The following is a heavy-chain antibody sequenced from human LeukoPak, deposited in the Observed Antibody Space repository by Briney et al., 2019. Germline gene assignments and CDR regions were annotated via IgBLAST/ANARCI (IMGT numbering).Heavy chain of an antibody. J-gene: IGHJ3*02. CDR1: GGSFSGYY. V-gene: IGHV4-34*01. D-gene: IGHD5-24*01. CDR3: ARHRAEMATITDDAFDI. CDR2: INHSGST. Sequence: SETLSLTCAVYGGSFSGYYWSWIRQPPGKGLEWIGEINHSGSTNYNPSLKSRATISLDTSKNQFSLRLSSVTAADTAVFYCARHRAEMATITDDAFDIWGQGTTVTVSS.